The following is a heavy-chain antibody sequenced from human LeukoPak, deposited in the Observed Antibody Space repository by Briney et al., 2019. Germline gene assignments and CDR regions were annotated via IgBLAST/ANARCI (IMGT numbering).Heavy chain of an antibody. V-gene: IGHV4-4*07. CDR2: IYTSGST. CDR1: GGSISRYY. J-gene: IGHJ6*02. Sequence: PSETLSLTCTVSGGSISRYYWSWIRQPAGKGLEWIGRIYTSGSTNYNPSLKSRVTMSVDTSKNQFSLKLSSVTAADTAVYYCARGPPTVTTHYYYYGMDVWGQGTTVTVSS. D-gene: IGHD4-17*01. CDR3: ARGPPTVTTHYYYYGMDV.